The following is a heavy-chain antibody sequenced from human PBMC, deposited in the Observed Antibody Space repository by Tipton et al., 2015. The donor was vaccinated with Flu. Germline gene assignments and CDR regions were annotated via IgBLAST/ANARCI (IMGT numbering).Heavy chain of an antibody. CDR3: AGNNYYDSSGYYYSLDY. J-gene: IGHJ4*02. CDR2: IYHSGRT. CDR1: GYSISSGYY. Sequence: TLSLTCTVSGYSISSGYYWGWIRQSPGKGLEWIGNIYHSGRTYYSPSLKSRVTISVDTSKNQFSLKLSSVTAADTALYYCAGNNYYDSSGYYYSLDYWGQGTLVTVSS. V-gene: IGHV4-38-2*02. D-gene: IGHD3-22*01.